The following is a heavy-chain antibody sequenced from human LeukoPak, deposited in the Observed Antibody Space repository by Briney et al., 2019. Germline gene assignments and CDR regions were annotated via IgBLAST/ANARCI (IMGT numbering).Heavy chain of an antibody. CDR2: INHSGST. V-gene: IGHV4-34*01. J-gene: IGHJ4*02. CDR1: GGSFSGYY. CDR3: ARRHWDYGDEDFDY. D-gene: IGHD4-17*01. Sequence: PSETLSLTCAVYGGSFSGYYWSWIRQPPGKGLEWIGEINHSGSTNYNPSLKSRVTISVDTSKDQFSLKPSSVTAADTAVYYCARRHWDYGDEDFDYWGQGTLVTVSS.